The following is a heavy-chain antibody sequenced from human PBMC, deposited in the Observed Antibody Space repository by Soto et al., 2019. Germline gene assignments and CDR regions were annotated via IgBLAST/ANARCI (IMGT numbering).Heavy chain of an antibody. CDR1: GYTFTGYY. CDR2: INPNSGGT. Sequence: ASVKVSCKASGYTFTGYYMHWVRQAPGQGLEWMGWINPNSGGTNYAQKFQGWVTMTRDTSISTAYMELSRLRSDDTAAYCCARGGRSCTNGVCYRVYFVYWGQAILVTVSS. D-gene: IGHD2-8*01. J-gene: IGHJ4*02. CDR3: ARGGRSCTNGVCYRVYFVY. V-gene: IGHV1-2*04.